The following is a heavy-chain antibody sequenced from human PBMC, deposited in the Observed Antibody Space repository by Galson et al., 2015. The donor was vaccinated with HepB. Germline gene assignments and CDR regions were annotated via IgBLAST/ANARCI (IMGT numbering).Heavy chain of an antibody. D-gene: IGHD4-17*01. J-gene: IGHJ4*02. Sequence: LRLSCAASGLTFSSSWMHWVRQTPGKGLVWVSRINSDGSSTSYADSVKGRFTISRDNAKNTLYLQMNSLRAEDTAVYYCSSGLRSTLAYWGQGTLVTVSS. CDR1: GLTFSSSW. V-gene: IGHV3-74*01. CDR2: INSDGSST. CDR3: SSGLRSTLAY.